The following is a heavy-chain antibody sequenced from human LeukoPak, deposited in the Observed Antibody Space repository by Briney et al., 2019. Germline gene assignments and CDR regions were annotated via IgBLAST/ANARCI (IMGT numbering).Heavy chain of an antibody. CDR2: INHSGST. CDR1: GGSFSGYY. CDR3: ARERWFGESYYYYYMDV. J-gene: IGHJ6*03. Sequence: SETLSLTCAVYGGSFSGYYWSWIRQPPGKGLEWIGEINHSGSTNYNPSLRGRVTISVDTSKNQFSLKLSSVTAADTAVYYCARERWFGESYYYYYMDVWGKGTTVTVSS. V-gene: IGHV4-34*01. D-gene: IGHD3-10*01.